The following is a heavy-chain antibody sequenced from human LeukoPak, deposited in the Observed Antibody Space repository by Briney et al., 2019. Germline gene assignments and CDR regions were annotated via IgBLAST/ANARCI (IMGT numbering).Heavy chain of an antibody. CDR1: GFTFSSYA. J-gene: IGHJ4*02. V-gene: IGHV3-23*01. CDR3: AKDYSGYDGSTGNWDY. D-gene: IGHD5-12*01. CDR2: FSGSGGST. Sequence: PGESLRLSCAASGFTFSSYAMSWVRQAPGKGLECISGFSGSGGSTYYADSVKGRFTISRDNSKNTLYLQMNSLRAEDTAVYYCAKDYSGYDGSTGNWDYWGQGTLVTVSS.